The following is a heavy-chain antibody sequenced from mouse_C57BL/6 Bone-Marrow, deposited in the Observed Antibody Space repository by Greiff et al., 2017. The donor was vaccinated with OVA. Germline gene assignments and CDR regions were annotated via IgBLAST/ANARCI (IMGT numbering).Heavy chain of an antibody. V-gene: IGHV3-6*01. J-gene: IGHJ4*01. CDR2: ISYDGSN. Sequence: EVQVVESGPGLVKPSQSLSLTCSVTGYSITSGYYWNWIRQFPGNKLEWMGYISYDGSNNYNPSLKNRISITRDTSKNQFFLKLNSVTTEDTATYYCARGEVLRYYYAMDYWGQGTSVTVSS. CDR1: GYSITSGYY. D-gene: IGHD1-1*01. CDR3: ARGEVLRYYYAMDY.